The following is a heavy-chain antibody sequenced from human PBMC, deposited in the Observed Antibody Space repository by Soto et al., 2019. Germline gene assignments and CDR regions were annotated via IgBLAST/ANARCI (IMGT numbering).Heavy chain of an antibody. V-gene: IGHV3-48*02. CDR3: ARDPSPDSSGWYYFDY. J-gene: IGHJ4*02. CDR2: ISRSGTTV. D-gene: IGHD6-19*01. Sequence: GGSLRLSCAASGFTFSTYNMNWVRQAPGKGLEWVSYISRSGTTVYYADSVKGRFTISRDNAKNSLYLQMNSLRDEDTALYFCARDPSPDSSGWYYFDYWGQGTLGTVSS. CDR1: GFTFSTYN.